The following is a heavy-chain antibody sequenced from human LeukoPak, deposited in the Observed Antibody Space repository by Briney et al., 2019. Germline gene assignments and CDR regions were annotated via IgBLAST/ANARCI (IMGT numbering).Heavy chain of an antibody. J-gene: IGHJ2*01. CDR1: GFTFDDYA. CDR3: AKDWYGGNSLGYFDL. V-gene: IGHV3-9*03. D-gene: IGHD4-23*01. Sequence: GGSLRLSCAASGFTFDDYAMHWVRQAPGKGLEWVSGISWNSGSIGYADSVKGRFTISRDNAKNSLYLQMNSLRAEDMALYYCAKDWYGGNSLGYFDLWGRGTLVTVSS. CDR2: ISWNSGSI.